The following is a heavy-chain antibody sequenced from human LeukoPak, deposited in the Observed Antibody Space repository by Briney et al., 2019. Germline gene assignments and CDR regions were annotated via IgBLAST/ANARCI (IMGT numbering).Heavy chain of an antibody. J-gene: IGHJ4*02. V-gene: IGHV4-34*01. CDR2: INHSGST. CDR1: GGSFSGYY. D-gene: IGHD5-18*01. CDR3: ARGQGYSYGSDY. Sequence: SETLSLTCAVYGGSFSGYYWSWIRQPPGKGLEWIGEINHSGSTNYNPSLKSRVTISVDTSKNQFSLKLSSVTAADTAVYYCARGQGYSYGSDYWGQGTLVTVSS.